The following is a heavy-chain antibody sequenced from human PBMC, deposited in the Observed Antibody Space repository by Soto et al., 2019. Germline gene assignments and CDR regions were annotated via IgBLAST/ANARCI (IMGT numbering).Heavy chain of an antibody. CDR3: ARTYSSGWSLSPSDY. CDR1: GYSFTSYG. J-gene: IGHJ4*02. D-gene: IGHD6-19*01. Sequence: ASLKVSCKASGYSFTSYGISCVRQAPGRGLAWMGWISAYTCDTKYTQNFQGRVTLTTDTSASTVYMDLGSLRSDDTAVYYCARTYSSGWSLSPSDYWGQGTLVASPQ. CDR2: ISAYTCDT. V-gene: IGHV1-18*04.